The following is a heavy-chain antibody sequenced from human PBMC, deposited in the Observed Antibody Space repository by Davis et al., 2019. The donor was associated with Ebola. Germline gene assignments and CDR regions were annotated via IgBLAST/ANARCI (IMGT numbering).Heavy chain of an antibody. CDR1: GGSFSGYY. CDR2: INHSGST. J-gene: IGHJ6*02. V-gene: IGHV4-34*01. CDR3: ARGRITMVQGVISHYSYYCGMDV. Sequence: SQTLSLTCAVYGGSFSGYYWSWIRQPPGKGLEWIGEINHSGSTNYNPSLKSRVTISVDTSKNQFSLKLSSVTAADTAVYYCARGRITMVQGVISHYSYYCGMDVWGQGTTVTVSS. D-gene: IGHD3-10*01.